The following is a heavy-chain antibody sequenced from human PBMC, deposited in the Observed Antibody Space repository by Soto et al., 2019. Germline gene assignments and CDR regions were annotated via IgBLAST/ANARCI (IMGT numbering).Heavy chain of an antibody. CDR2: IRGSDGTI. V-gene: IGHV3-11*01. D-gene: IGHD3-10*01. J-gene: IGHJ6*04. Sequence: GGSLRLSCAASGFTFSDYYMSWIRQAPGKGLEWVSYIRGSDGTINYADSVKDRFTIARDNAKNSLYLQMNSLRAEDTAVYYCAKDISPLWFGELFWGKGTTVTVSS. CDR3: AKDISPLWFGELF. CDR1: GFTFSDYY.